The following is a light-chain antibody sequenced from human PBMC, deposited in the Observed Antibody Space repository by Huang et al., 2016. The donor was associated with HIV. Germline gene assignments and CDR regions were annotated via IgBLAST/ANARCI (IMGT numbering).Light chain of an antibody. Sequence: EIVMTQTPVSLSVTPGQSASIFCKSSQSLLYSDGMPNLCWYLQRAGQPPQLLIYEVSKRFSGVPEKFSGSGSGTDVTLKISRVEAEDVGLYYCMQSKQLPPTFGQGTKVDIK. CDR3: MQSKQLPPT. V-gene: IGKV2D-29*01. CDR2: EVS. CDR1: QSLLYSDGMPN. J-gene: IGKJ1*01.